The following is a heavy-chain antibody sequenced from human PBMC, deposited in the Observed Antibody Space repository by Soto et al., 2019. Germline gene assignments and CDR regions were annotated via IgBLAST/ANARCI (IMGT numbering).Heavy chain of an antibody. V-gene: IGHV3-23*01. D-gene: IGHD1-26*01. CDR3: AVKNLSIVGPKG. J-gene: IGHJ4*02. Sequence: PGGSLRLSCAASGFTFGSCAMTWVRQAPGKGLEWLSSIGGTGRTTYYADSVKGRFTISRDNSKSVLYLQMNSLRAEDTASYYCAVKNLSIVGPKGWGQGTLVTVSS. CDR2: IGGTGRTT. CDR1: GFTFGSCA.